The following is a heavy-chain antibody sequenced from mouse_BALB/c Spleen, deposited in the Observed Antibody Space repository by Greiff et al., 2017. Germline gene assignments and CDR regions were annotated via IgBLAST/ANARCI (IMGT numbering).Heavy chain of an antibody. CDR3: AKESLYDYAFAY. V-gene: IGHV3-6*02. CDR2: ISYDGSN. Sequence: EVKLVESGPGLVKPSQSLSLTCSVTGYSITSGYYWNWIRQFPGNKLEWMGYISYDGSNNYNPSLKNRISITRDTSKNQFFLKLNSVTTEDTATYYCAKESLYDYAFAYWGQGTLVTVSA. J-gene: IGHJ3*01. D-gene: IGHD2-4*01. CDR1: GYSITSGYY.